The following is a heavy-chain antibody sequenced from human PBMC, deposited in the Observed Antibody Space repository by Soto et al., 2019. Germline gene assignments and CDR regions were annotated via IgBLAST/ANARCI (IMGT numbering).Heavy chain of an antibody. CDR2: IIPMFDTP. V-gene: IGHV1-69*13. CDR3: ARSGGLDRDFNY. CDR1: GGTFSSDS. Sequence: SVKVSCKASGGTFSSDSFSWVRQAPGQGLEWMGGIIPMFDTPIYAQKFKDRVTITADESTSTAYMQLSSLRSGDTAVYYCARSGGLDRDFNYWGQGSLVTVSS. J-gene: IGHJ4*02. D-gene: IGHD2-15*01.